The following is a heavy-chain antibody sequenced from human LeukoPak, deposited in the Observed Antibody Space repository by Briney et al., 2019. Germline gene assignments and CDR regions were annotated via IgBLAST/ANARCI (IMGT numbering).Heavy chain of an antibody. D-gene: IGHD3-22*01. CDR3: ARNYYNSQFDY. CDR1: GGSISTSSYY. J-gene: IGHJ4*02. V-gene: IGHV4-39*07. Sequence: SETLSLTCIVSGGSISTSSYYWGWIRQPPGKGLEWIGSIYYSGSTYYNPSLKSRITISVDTSKSQFSLKLTSVTAADTAVYYCARNYYNSQFDYWGQGTLVTVSS. CDR2: IYYSGST.